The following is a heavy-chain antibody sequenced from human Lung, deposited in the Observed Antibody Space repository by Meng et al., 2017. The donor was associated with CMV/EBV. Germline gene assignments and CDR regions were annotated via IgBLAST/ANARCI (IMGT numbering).Heavy chain of an antibody. CDR1: GFTFSRYG. V-gene: IGHV3-23*03. D-gene: IGHD2-2*01. Sequence: GGSXRLXXAASGFTFSRYGMSWVRQAPGKGLEWVSVMYSGGSSTFYADSVQGRFTISRDESKNTLYLQMNSLGAEDTALYYCAKCSSTSCRYFDYWGQGTXVTVSS. CDR3: AKCSSTSCRYFDY. CDR2: MYSGGSST. J-gene: IGHJ4*02.